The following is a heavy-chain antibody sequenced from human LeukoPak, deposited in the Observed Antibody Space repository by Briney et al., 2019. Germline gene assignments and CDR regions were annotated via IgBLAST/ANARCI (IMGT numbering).Heavy chain of an antibody. CDR1: GGTFSSYA. V-gene: IGHV1-69*13. Sequence: GASVKVSCKASGGTFSSYAISWVRQAPGQGLEWMGGIIPIFGTANYAQKFQGRVTITADEPTSTAYMELSSLRSEDTAVYYCAKGIVVVPAYYYYMDVWGKGTTVTVSS. CDR2: IIPIFGTA. CDR3: AKGIVVVPAYYYYMDV. D-gene: IGHD2-2*01. J-gene: IGHJ6*03.